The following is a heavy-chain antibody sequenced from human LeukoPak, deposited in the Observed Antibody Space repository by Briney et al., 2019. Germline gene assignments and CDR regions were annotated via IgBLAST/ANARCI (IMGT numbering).Heavy chain of an antibody. CDR2: INPNSGGT. CDR3: ARRAGSCSSSNCYDFGY. D-gene: IGHD2-2*01. CDR1: GYTFTGYY. V-gene: IGHV1-2*02. J-gene: IGHJ4*02. Sequence: ASVKVSCKASGYTFTGYYIHWMRQAPGQGLEWMGWINPNSGGTKYVQKFQGRVTMTRDTSISTAYMELNSLRSDDTALYYCARRAGSCSSSNCYDFGYWGQGTLVTVSS.